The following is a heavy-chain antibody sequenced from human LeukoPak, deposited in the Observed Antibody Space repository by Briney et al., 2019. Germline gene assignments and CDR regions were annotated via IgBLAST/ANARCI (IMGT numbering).Heavy chain of an antibody. CDR1: GFTFNNYW. D-gene: IGHD3-10*01. CDR3: ARGTIWFGERTDY. CDR2: INSDGSST. V-gene: IGHV3-74*01. Sequence: QPGGSLRLSCAASGFTFNNYWMHWVRQAPGKGLVWVSRINSDGSSTSYADSVKGRFTISRDNAKNTLYLQMNCLRAEDTAVYYCARGTIWFGERTDYWGQGTLVTVSS. J-gene: IGHJ4*02.